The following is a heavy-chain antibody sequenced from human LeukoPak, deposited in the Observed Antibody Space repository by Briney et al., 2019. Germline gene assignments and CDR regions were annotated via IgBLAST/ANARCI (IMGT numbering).Heavy chain of an antibody. D-gene: IGHD4-11*01. J-gene: IGHJ5*02. CDR2: ISGSGGST. V-gene: IGHV3-23*01. CDR3: ARVRAGLQAFDT. CDR1: GFTFSSYA. Sequence: GGSLRLSCAASGFTFSSYAMSWVRQAPGKGLEWVSAISGSGGSTYYADSVKGRFTVSRDNAKSSVYLQMNSLRAEDTAVYYCARVRAGLQAFDTWGQGTLVTVSS.